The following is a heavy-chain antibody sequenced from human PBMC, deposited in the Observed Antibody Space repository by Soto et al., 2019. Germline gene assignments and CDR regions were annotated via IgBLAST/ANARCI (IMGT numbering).Heavy chain of an antibody. J-gene: IGHJ4*02. V-gene: IGHV4-34*01. D-gene: IGHD3-22*01. CDR3: ARGSVDTVDSSGFYEY. Sequence: TPSLTCAVYGGALSGHYWGWIRPPPGKGLEWIGEINHSGGTSYNPSLKSRVTISVDTSKSQFSLKLTSVAAADRAVYYCARGSVDTVDSSGFYEYWGQVPPVTAS. CDR2: INHSGGT. CDR1: GGALSGHY.